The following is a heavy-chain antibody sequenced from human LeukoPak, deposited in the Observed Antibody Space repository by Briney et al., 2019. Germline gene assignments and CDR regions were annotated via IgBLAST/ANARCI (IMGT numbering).Heavy chain of an antibody. D-gene: IGHD3-10*01. CDR2: IIPIFGTA. CDR1: GGTFSNYA. CDR3: ATNYYGSGGVFDY. J-gene: IGHJ4*02. V-gene: IGHV1-69*05. Sequence: ASVKVSCKASGGTFSNYAISWVRQAPGQGLEWMGGIIPIFGTANYAQKFQGRVTIITDESTSTAYMELTSLRSEDTAVYYCATNYYGSGGVFDYWGQGTLVTVSS.